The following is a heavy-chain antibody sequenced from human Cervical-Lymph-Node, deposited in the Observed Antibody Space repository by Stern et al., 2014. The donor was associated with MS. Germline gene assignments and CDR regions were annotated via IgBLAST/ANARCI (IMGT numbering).Heavy chain of an antibody. CDR1: GGSFSGYY. CDR3: ARGDYPNYYYYGMDV. J-gene: IGHJ6*02. V-gene: IGHV4-34*01. D-gene: IGHD5-12*01. Sequence: QVQLQQWGAGLLKPSETLSLTCAVYGGSFSGYYWSWIRQPPGKGLEWIGEINHSGSTNYNPSLKSRVTISVDTSKNQFSLKLSSVTAADTAVYYCARGDYPNYYYYGMDVWGQGTTVTVSS. CDR2: INHSGST.